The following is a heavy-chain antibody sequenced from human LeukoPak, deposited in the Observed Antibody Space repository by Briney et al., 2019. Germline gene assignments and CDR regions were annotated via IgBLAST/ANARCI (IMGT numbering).Heavy chain of an antibody. CDR3: ARHDSGTRTQIDY. D-gene: IGHD1-26*01. J-gene: IGHJ4*02. CDR2: ISANGGIT. Sequence: GGSLRLSCAASGFILSSYAMSWVRQAPGKGLEWVSGISANGGITDYADSVKGRFTISGDNSKNTLYVQMNSLRAEDTAVYYCARHDSGTRTQIDYWGQGTLVTVSS. CDR1: GFILSSYA. V-gene: IGHV3-23*01.